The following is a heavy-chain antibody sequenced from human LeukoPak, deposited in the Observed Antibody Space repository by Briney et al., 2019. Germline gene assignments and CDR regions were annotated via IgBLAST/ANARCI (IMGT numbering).Heavy chain of an antibody. Sequence: ASAKVSCKASGYTFTSYGISWVRQAPGQGLEWMGWISAYNGNTNYAQKLQGRVTMTTDTSTSTAYMELSSLRSEDTAVYYCARELHGSGRYSYKYYYYMDVWGKGTTVTISS. J-gene: IGHJ6*03. CDR2: ISAYNGNT. D-gene: IGHD3-10*01. CDR3: ARELHGSGRYSYKYYYYMDV. V-gene: IGHV1-18*01. CDR1: GYTFTSYG.